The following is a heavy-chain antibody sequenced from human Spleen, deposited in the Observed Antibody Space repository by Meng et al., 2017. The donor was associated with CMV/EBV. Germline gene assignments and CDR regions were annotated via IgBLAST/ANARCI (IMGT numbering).Heavy chain of an antibody. CDR1: GGTFSSYA. V-gene: IGHV1-69*05. D-gene: IGHD3-16*02. CDR2: IIPIFGTA. J-gene: IGHJ4*02. CDR3: ARDRPSLSRYYLDY. Sequence: SGGTFSSYAISWVRQAPGQGLEWMGGIIPIFGTANYAQKFQGRVTITTDESTSTAYMELSSLRSEDTAIYYCARDRPSLSRYYLDYWGQGTLVTVSS.